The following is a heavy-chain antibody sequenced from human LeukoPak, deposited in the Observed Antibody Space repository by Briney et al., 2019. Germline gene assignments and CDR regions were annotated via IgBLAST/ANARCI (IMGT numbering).Heavy chain of an antibody. CDR1: GGSFSGYN. CDR3: ARGLVDWELPKGYIDY. CDR2: IYYSGST. D-gene: IGHD1-26*01. V-gene: IGHV4-59*12. Sequence: SETLSLTCAVYGGSFSGYNWNWIRQPPGKGLEWIGYIYYSGSTNYNPSLKSRVTISVDTSKNQFSLKLSSVTAADTAVYFCARGLVDWELPKGYIDYWGQGTLVTVSS. J-gene: IGHJ4*02.